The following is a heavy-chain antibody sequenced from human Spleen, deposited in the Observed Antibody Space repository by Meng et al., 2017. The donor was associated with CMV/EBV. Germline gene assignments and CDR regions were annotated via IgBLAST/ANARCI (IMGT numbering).Heavy chain of an antibody. V-gene: IGHV3-11*04. CDR3: ARGYSSAHIYFDY. J-gene: IGHJ4*02. D-gene: IGHD6-25*01. Sequence: AASGFTFSDYYMTWIRQAPGTGLEWVSYISDSGRTIYYADSVRGRFTISRDNARNSLYLQMNSLRAEDTAVYYCARGYSSAHIYFDYWGQGTLVTVSS. CDR2: ISDSGRTI. CDR1: GFTFSDYY.